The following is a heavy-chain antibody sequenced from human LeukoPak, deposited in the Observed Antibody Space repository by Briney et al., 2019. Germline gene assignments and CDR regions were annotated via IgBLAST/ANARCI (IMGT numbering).Heavy chain of an antibody. V-gene: IGHV3-9*01. J-gene: IGHJ4*02. CDR2: ITWNTDTI. D-gene: IGHD5-18*01. CDR1: GFTFDDYA. CDR3: AKGDVDSPMNFYH. Sequence: GGSLRLSCAASGFTFDDYAMHWVRQGPGKGLEWISGITWNTDTIGYADSVMGRFTISRDNAKNSLYLQMNSLRTEDTALYYCAKGDVDSPMNFYHWGQGTLVTVSS.